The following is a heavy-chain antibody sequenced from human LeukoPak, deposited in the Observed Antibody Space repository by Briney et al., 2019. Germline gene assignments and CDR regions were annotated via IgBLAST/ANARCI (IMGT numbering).Heavy chain of an antibody. CDR2: IIPILGIA. CDR3: ASPPADYYDSRDYFDY. J-gene: IGHJ4*02. D-gene: IGHD3-22*01. Sequence: SVKVSCKASGGTFSSYVISWVRQAPGQGLEWMGRIIPILGIANYAQEFQGRVTITADKSTSTAYMELSSLRSEDTAVYCCASPPADYYDSRDYFDYWGQGTLVTVSS. CDR1: GGTFSSYV. V-gene: IGHV1-69*04.